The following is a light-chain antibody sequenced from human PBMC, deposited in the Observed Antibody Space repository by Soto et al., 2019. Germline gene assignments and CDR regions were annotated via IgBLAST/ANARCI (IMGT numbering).Light chain of an antibody. CDR3: QQYGSSPWT. J-gene: IGKJ1*01. CDR1: QSVSSSY. CDR2: GAS. V-gene: IGKV3-20*01. Sequence: EILLTQSPGTLSLSPWERARLSCRASQSVSSSYLAWYQQKPGQAPRLLIHGASSRATGIPDRFSGSGSGTDFTLTISRLEPEDFAVYYCQQYGSSPWTFGQGTKVDIK.